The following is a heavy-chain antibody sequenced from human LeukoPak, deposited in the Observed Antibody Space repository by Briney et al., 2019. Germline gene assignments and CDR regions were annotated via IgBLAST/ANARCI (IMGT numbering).Heavy chain of an antibody. J-gene: IGHJ4*02. CDR1: GGTFSSYA. D-gene: IGHD6-19*01. V-gene: IGHV1-69*04. CDR3: ARDRQVYSSGWYGVSYFDY. Sequence: GASVKVSCKASGGTFSSYAISWVRQAPGQGLEWMGRIIPILGIANYAQKFQGRVTITADKPTSTAYMELSSLRSGDTAVYYCARDRQVYSSGWYGVSYFDYWGQGTLVTVSS. CDR2: IIPILGIA.